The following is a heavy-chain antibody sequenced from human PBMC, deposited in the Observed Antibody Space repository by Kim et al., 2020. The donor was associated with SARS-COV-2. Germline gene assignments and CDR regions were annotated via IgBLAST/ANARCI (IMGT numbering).Heavy chain of an antibody. J-gene: IGHJ4*02. CDR2: IDPSDSYV. V-gene: IGHV5-10-1*01. CDR1: GYSFSSYW. D-gene: IGHD3-22*01. Sequence: GESLKISCKASGYSFSSYWIAWLRQMPGKGLELMGRIDPSDSYVIYSPAFPGHVTISVDESISAAYLQWSGLKASDSAMYYCARLPNYSHRSDRVSPLYFDFWGQGVLVTVSS. CDR3: ARLPNYSHRSDRVSPLYFDF.